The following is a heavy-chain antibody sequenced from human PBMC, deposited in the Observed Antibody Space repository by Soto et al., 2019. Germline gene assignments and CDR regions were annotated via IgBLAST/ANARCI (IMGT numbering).Heavy chain of an antibody. J-gene: IGHJ4*02. CDR1: GFMFSRYA. CDR2: MSFEGSNI. CDR3: ARDSDDYDSDYYPAFYD. Sequence: GGSLRLSCAASGFMFSRYAMHWVRQAPGQGLEWVALMSFEGSNIRYADSVKGRFTISRDNSKNTLFLQMNSLRTDDTALYFCARDSDDYDSDYYPAFYDWGQGTLVAVSS. V-gene: IGHV3-30-3*01. D-gene: IGHD3-16*01.